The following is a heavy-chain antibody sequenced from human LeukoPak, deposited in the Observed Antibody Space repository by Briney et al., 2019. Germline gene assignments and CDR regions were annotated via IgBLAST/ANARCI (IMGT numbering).Heavy chain of an antibody. CDR1: GFTFSSYA. D-gene: IGHD3-3*01. CDR3: ARIRGYYDFWSAKGHFDY. V-gene: IGHV3-48*01. Sequence: GGSLRLSCAASGFTFSSYAMSWVRQAPGKGLEWVSYISSSSTIYYADSVKGRFTISRDNAKNSLYLQMNSLRAEDTAVYYCARIRGYYDFWSAKGHFDYWGQGTLVTVSS. CDR2: ISSSSTI. J-gene: IGHJ4*02.